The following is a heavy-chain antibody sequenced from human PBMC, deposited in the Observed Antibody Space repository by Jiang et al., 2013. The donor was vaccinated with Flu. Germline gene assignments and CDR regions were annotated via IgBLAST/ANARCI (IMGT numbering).Heavy chain of an antibody. CDR3: AREPLVGASPFDY. CDR1: GGSISSYY. D-gene: IGHD1-26*01. Sequence: PGLVKPSETLSLTCTVSGGSISSYYWSWIRQPPGKGLEWIGYIYYSGSTNYNPSLKSRVTISVDTSKNQFSLKLSSVTAADTAVYYCAREPLVGASPFDYWGQGTLVTVSS. V-gene: IGHV4-59*01. J-gene: IGHJ4*02. CDR2: IYYSGST.